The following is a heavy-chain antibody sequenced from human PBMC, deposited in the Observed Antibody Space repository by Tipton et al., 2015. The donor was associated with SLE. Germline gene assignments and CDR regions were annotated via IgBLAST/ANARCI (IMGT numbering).Heavy chain of an antibody. CDR3: ARESFRSDYFYGMDV. V-gene: IGHV3-48*03. Sequence: GSLRLSCAASGFTFSTYAMHWVRQAPGKGLEWVSHISTTGRTIYYADSVKGRFTISRDNAEDSLSLQMNSLRLEDTAVYYCARESFRSDYFYGMDVWGQGTTVTVS. D-gene: IGHD3-10*01. CDR2: ISTTGRTI. J-gene: IGHJ6*02. CDR1: GFTFSTYA.